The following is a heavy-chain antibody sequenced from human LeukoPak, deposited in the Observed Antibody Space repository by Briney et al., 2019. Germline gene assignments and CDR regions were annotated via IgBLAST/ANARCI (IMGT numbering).Heavy chain of an antibody. CDR2: MSSSGSTI. J-gene: IGHJ6*02. CDR3: ARGLNYYGVDV. Sequence: GGSLRLSCAASGFTFSNAWMTWVRQAPGKGLEWVSYMSSSGSTIIYADSVKGRFTISRDNAKNSLYLQMNSLRAEDTAVYYCARGLNYYGVDVWGQGTSVTVSS. CDR1: GFTFSNAW. V-gene: IGHV3-48*04.